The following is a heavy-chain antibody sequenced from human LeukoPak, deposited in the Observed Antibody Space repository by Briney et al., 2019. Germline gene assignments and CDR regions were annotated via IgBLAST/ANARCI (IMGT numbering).Heavy chain of an antibody. CDR3: ARGIRFLEWLSGFDY. V-gene: IGHV3-20*04. CDR1: GFTFDDYG. CDR2: INWNGGST. Sequence: GGSLRLSCAASGFTFDDYGMSWVRQVTGKGLEWVSGINWNGGSTGYADSVKGRFTISRDNAKNSLYLQMDSLRVEDTALYYCARGIRFLEWLSGFDYWGQGTLVTVSS. D-gene: IGHD3-3*01. J-gene: IGHJ4*02.